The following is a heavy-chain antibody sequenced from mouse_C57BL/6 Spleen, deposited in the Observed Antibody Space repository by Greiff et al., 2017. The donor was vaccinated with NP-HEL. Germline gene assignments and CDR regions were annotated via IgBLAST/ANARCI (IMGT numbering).Heavy chain of an antibody. Sequence: EVQVVESGGGLVQSGRSLRLSCATSGFTFSDFYMEWVRQAPGKGLEWIAASRNKANDYTTEYSASVKGRFIVSRDTSQSILYLQMNALRAEDTAIYYCARDGGDYYGGYFDVWGTGTTVTVSS. V-gene: IGHV7-1*01. D-gene: IGHD1-1*01. CDR2: SRNKANDYTT. J-gene: IGHJ1*03. CDR3: ARDGGDYYGGYFDV. CDR1: GFTFSDFY.